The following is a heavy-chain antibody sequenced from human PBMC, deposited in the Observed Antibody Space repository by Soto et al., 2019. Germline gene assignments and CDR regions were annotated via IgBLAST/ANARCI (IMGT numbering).Heavy chain of an antibody. CDR3: ARDHQLSTVPGVDY. CDR1: GFTISDYY. Sequence: GGSLRLSCAASGFTISDYYMSWIRQAPGKGLEWVSYISSSGTTMYYAGSVKGRFTISRDNAKNSLDLQMNSLRAEDTAVYYCARDHQLSTVPGVDYWGQGTLVTVSS. CDR2: ISSSGTTM. D-gene: IGHD6-19*01. J-gene: IGHJ4*02. V-gene: IGHV3-11*01.